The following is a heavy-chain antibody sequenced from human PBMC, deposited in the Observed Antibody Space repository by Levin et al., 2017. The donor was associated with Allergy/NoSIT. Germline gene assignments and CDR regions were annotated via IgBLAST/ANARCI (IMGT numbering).Heavy chain of an antibody. CDR1: GGSISSGGYY. Sequence: PSETLSLTCTVSGGSISSGGYYWSWIRQHPGKGLEWIGYIYYSGSTYYNPSLKSRVTISVDTSKNQFSLKLSSVTAADTAVYYCARVVIEYYYYGMDVWGQGTTVTVSS. CDR3: ARVVIEYYYYGMDV. D-gene: IGHD3-22*01. J-gene: IGHJ6*02. V-gene: IGHV4-31*03. CDR2: IYYSGST.